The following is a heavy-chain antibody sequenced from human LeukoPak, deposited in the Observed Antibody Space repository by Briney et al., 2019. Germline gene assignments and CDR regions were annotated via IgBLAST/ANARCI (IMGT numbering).Heavy chain of an antibody. D-gene: IGHD3-9*01. V-gene: IGHV3-66*01. Sequence: PGGSLILSCAASGFTVSSNYMSWVRQAPGKGLEWVSVIYSGGSTYYADSVKGRFTISRDNSKNALYLQMNSLRAEDTAVYYCAREVEDYDILTGYSYYYYGMDVWGQGTTVTVSS. CDR1: GFTVSSNY. CDR3: AREVEDYDILTGYSYYYYGMDV. CDR2: IYSGGST. J-gene: IGHJ6*02.